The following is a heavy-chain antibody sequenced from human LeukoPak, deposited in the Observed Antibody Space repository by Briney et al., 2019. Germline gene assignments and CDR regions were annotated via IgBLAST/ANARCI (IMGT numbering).Heavy chain of an antibody. CDR2: IYYSGST. CDR3: ARELGVKDGYKFDY. V-gene: IGHV4-31*03. CDR1: GGSISSSSYY. Sequence: PSETLSLTCTVSGGSISSSSYYWGWIRQHPGKGLEWIGYIYYSGSTYYNPSLKSRVTISVDTSKNQFSLKLSSVTAADTAVYYCARELGVKDGYKFDYWGQGTLVTVSS. D-gene: IGHD5-24*01. J-gene: IGHJ4*02.